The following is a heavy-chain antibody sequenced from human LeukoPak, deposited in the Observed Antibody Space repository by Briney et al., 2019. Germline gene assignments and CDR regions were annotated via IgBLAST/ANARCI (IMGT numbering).Heavy chain of an antibody. V-gene: IGHV4-38-2*02. CDR3: ARGRQLWFSWGGWFDP. Sequence: PSETLSLTCTVSGYSISSVYYWGWIRQPPGKGLEWIGSLYHSGSTYYNPSLRSRVTISVDTSKNQFSLKLSSVTAADTAVYYCARGRQLWFSWGGWFDPWGQGTLVTVSS. D-gene: IGHD5-18*01. CDR1: GYSISSVYY. CDR2: LYHSGST. J-gene: IGHJ5*02.